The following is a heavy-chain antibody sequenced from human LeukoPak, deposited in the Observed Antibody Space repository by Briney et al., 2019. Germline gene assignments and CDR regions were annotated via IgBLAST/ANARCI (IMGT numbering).Heavy chain of an antibody. CDR2: IYPGDSDT. CDR1: GYSFESNW. J-gene: IGHJ4*02. V-gene: IGHV5-51*01. D-gene: IGHD6-13*01. Sequence: GESLKISCQASGYSFESNWIGWVRQMPGKGLEWMGIIYPGDSDTRYSPSFQGQVTISADKSISTAYLQWSSLKASDTAMYYCARPGSGYSSSLGDWGQGTLVIVSS. CDR3: ARPGSGYSSSLGD.